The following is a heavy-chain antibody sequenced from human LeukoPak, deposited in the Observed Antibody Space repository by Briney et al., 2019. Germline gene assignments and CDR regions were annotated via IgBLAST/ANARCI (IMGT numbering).Heavy chain of an antibody. J-gene: IGHJ4*02. V-gene: IGHV3-48*01. CDR3: ARDWATGGFDY. Sequence: PGGSLRLSCAASGFTFSSYSMNWVRQAPGKGLERVSYISSSSSTIYYADSVKGRFTISRDNAKNSLYLQMNSLRAEDTAVYYCARDWATGGFDYWGQGTLVTVSS. CDR1: GFTFSSYS. D-gene: IGHD3-16*01. CDR2: ISSSSSTI.